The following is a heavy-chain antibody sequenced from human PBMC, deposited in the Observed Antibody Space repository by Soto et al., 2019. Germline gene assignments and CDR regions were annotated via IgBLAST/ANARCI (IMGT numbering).Heavy chain of an antibody. V-gene: IGHV4-59*01. CDR1: GGSISSYY. Sequence: QVQLQASGPGLVKPSETLSLTCTVSGGSISSYYWSWIRQPPGKGLEWIGYIYYSGSTNYNPSLKSLITIPVDPSKNQFSLKLSSVTAEDTAVYYCARSDGRYWGQGTLVTVSS. CDR3: ARSDGRY. J-gene: IGHJ4*02. CDR2: IYYSGST.